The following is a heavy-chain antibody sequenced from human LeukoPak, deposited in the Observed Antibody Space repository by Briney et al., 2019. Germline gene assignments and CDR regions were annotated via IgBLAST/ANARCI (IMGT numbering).Heavy chain of an antibody. CDR2: IYTSGST. CDR1: GGSISSGSYY. Sequence: SETLSLTCTVSGGSISSGSYYWSWIRQPAGKGLEWIGRIYTSGSTNYNPSLKSRVTISVDTSKNQFSLKLSSVTAADTAVYYCAKNLIPEQLVLNFWGQGTLVTVSS. J-gene: IGHJ4*02. D-gene: IGHD6-13*01. CDR3: AKNLIPEQLVLNF. V-gene: IGHV4-61*02.